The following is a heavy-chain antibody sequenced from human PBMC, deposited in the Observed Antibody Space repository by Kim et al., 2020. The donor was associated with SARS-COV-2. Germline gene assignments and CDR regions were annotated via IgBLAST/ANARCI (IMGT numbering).Heavy chain of an antibody. Sequence: GGSLRLSCAASGFTFSSYAMHWVRQAPGKGLEWVAVISYDGSNKYYADSVKGRFTISRDNSKNTLYLQMNSLRAEDTAVYYCARGGWELNDAFDIWGQGTMVTVSS. J-gene: IGHJ3*02. V-gene: IGHV3-30*04. D-gene: IGHD1-26*01. CDR3: ARGGWELNDAFDI. CDR1: GFTFSSYA. CDR2: ISYDGSNK.